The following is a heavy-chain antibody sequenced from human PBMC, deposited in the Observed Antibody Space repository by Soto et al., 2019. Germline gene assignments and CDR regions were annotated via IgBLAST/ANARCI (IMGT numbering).Heavy chain of an antibody. Sequence: QVQLQESGPGLVKPSETLSLTCTVSGGSVTSGSYYWSWIRQPPGKGLEWIGYIYYSGSTNYNPPLQSRVXXSXDXXKHQISLKLSSVTAADTAVYYCARDQGIAVAVFDYWGQGTLVTVSS. CDR3: ARDQGIAVAVFDY. CDR2: IYYSGST. D-gene: IGHD6-19*01. CDR1: GGSVTSGSYY. J-gene: IGHJ4*02. V-gene: IGHV4-61*01.